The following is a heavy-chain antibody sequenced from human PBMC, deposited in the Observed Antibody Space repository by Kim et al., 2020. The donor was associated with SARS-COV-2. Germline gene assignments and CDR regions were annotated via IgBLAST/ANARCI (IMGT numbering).Heavy chain of an antibody. CDR3: AKEGTSGTFPDY. J-gene: IGHJ4*02. CDR2: ISFDGSKT. D-gene: IGHD3-10*01. V-gene: IGHV3-30*18. Sequence: GGSLRLSCAVSGFTCRNYGMHWVRQAPGKGLEWVALISFDGSKTYYVDSVKGRFTISRDNSKNSLFLHMFALGDEETAVYYCAKEGTSGTFPDYWGQGTLVTVSS. CDR1: GFTCRNYG.